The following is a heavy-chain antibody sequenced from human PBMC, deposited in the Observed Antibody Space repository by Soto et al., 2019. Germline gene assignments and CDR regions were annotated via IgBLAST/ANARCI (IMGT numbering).Heavy chain of an antibody. CDR1: GFTFSSYS. Sequence: GGSLRLSCAASGFTFSSYSMNWVRQAPGKGLEWVSSISSSSSYIYYADSVKGRFTISRDNAKNSLYLQMNSLRAEDTAVYYCARTRSITMIVVVTDYGMDVWGQGTTVTVSS. CDR3: ARTRSITMIVVVTDYGMDV. J-gene: IGHJ6*02. V-gene: IGHV3-21*01. D-gene: IGHD3-22*01. CDR2: ISSSSSYI.